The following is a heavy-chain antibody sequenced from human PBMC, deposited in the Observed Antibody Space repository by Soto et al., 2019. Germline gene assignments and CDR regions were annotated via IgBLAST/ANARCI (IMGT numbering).Heavy chain of an antibody. CDR2: IRSKAYGGTT. D-gene: IGHD2-2*02. J-gene: IGHJ4*02. CDR3: TRPQGPAAIGY. V-gene: IGHV3-49*03. Sequence: PGGSLRLSCTASGFTFGDYAMSWFRQAPGKGLEWVGFIRSKAYGGTTEYAASVKGRFTISRDDSKSIAYLQMNSLKTEDTAVYYCTRPQGPAAIGYWGQGTLVTVSS. CDR1: GFTFGDYA.